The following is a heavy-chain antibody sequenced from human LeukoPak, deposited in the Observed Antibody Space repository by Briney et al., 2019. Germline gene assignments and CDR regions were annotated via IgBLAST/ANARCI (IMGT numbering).Heavy chain of an antibody. Sequence: GGSLRLSCAASGFTFSSYGMHWVRQAPGKGLEWVAVISYDGSNKYYADSVKGRFTISRDNSKNTLYLQMNSLRAEDTAVYYCAKGQVVAGPSIRFDPWGQGTLVTVSS. V-gene: IGHV3-30*18. D-gene: IGHD6-19*01. CDR2: ISYDGSNK. CDR1: GFTFSSYG. J-gene: IGHJ5*02. CDR3: AKGQVVAGPSIRFDP.